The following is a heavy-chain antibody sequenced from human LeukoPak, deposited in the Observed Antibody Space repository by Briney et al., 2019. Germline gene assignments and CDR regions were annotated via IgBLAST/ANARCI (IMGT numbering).Heavy chain of an antibody. Sequence: GESLRLSCAASGFTFSSYAMSWVRQAPGKGVEWVSAISRSGGSTNYADSVKGRFTISRDNSKNTLYLQMNSLRAEDTAVYYCAKGGYCSGGSCYFSDAFDIWGQGTMVTVSS. D-gene: IGHD2-15*01. CDR3: AKGGYCSGGSCYFSDAFDI. V-gene: IGHV3-23*01. CDR1: GFTFSSYA. J-gene: IGHJ3*02. CDR2: ISRSGGST.